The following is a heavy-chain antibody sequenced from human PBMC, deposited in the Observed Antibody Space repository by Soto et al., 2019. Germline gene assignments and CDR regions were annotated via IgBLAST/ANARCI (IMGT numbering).Heavy chain of an antibody. CDR3: ATTYYYGSGSCFFPAGDVYYYYGMDV. CDR2: IIPIFGTA. J-gene: IGHJ6*02. V-gene: IGHV1-69*13. CDR1: GGTFSSYA. Sequence: SVKVSCKASGGTFSSYAISWVRQAPGQGLEWMGGIIPIFGTANYAQKFQGRVTITADESTSTAYMELSSLRSEDTAVYYCATTYYYGSGSCFFPAGDVYYYYGMDVWGQGTTVTVSS. D-gene: IGHD3-10*01.